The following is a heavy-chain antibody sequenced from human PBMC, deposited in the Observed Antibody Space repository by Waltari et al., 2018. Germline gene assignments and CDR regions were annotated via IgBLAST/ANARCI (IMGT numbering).Heavy chain of an antibody. CDR3: ARHDYCDY. V-gene: IGHV3-53*02. Sequence: EVQLVETGGGLIQPGGSLRLSCAASGFAVSSNYMSRVRQAPGKGLEWVSVIETGGYTYYAESVRGRFTISRDNSKNMVYLQMNSLRADDTAVYFCARHDYCDYWGQGTLVTVSS. CDR2: IETGGYT. CDR1: GFAVSSNY. J-gene: IGHJ4*02.